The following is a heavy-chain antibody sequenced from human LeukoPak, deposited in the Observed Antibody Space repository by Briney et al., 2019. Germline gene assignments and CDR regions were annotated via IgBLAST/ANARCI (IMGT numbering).Heavy chain of an antibody. J-gene: IGHJ4*02. CDR2: IYPGDSDT. V-gene: IGHV5-51*01. CDR3: ARPHFDSSGYEFDY. CDR1: GYSFTNFW. Sequence: GESLKISCKGSGYSFTNFWIGWVSQMPGKGLEWMGIIYPGDSDTRYSPSFQGQVTISADKSINTAYLQWSSLKASDTAMYYCARPHFDSSGYEFDYWGQGTLVTVSS. D-gene: IGHD3-22*01.